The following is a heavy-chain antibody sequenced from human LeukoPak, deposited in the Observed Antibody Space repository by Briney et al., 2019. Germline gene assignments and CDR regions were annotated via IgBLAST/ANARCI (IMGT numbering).Heavy chain of an antibody. CDR1: GSSISSYY. V-gene: IGHV4-59*12. Sequence: SETLSLTCTVSGSSISSYYWSWIRQPPGKGLEWIGYISYSGSTNYNPSLKTRVTISGDTSKNQFSLKLSSVTAADTAVYYCARNGGYCSGGSCSTYNWFDPWGQGTLVTVSS. J-gene: IGHJ5*02. D-gene: IGHD2-15*01. CDR2: ISYSGST. CDR3: ARNGGYCSGGSCSTYNWFDP.